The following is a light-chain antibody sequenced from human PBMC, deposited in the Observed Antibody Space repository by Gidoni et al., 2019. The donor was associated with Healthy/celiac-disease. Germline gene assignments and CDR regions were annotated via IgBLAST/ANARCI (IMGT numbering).Light chain of an antibody. CDR2: GKN. V-gene: IGLV3-19*01. Sequence: SSYLPQDPAVSVALGQTVRITCQGDSLRSYYASWYQQKPGQAPVLVIYGKNNRPSGIPDRFSGSSSGNTASLTITGAQAEDEADYYCKYRDSSGNLYVFGTGTKVTVL. J-gene: IGLJ1*01. CDR3: KYRDSSGNLYV. CDR1: SLRSYY.